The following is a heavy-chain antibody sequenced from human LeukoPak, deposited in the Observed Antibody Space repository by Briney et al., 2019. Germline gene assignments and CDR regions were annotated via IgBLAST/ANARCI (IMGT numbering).Heavy chain of an antibody. CDR1: GFTFGSYW. CDR2: INSDGSST. D-gene: IGHD3-16*02. V-gene: IGHV3-74*01. Sequence: GGSLRLSCAASGFTFGSYWMHWVRQAPGKGLVWVSRINSDGSSTSYADSVKGRFTISRDNAKNTLYLQMNSLRAEDTAVYYCANGRSRFGGVIVFDYWGQGTLVTVSS. CDR3: ANGRSRFGGVIVFDY. J-gene: IGHJ4*02.